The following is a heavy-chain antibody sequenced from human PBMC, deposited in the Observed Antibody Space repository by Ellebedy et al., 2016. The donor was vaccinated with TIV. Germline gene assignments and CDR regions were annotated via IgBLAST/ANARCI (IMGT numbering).Heavy chain of an antibody. Sequence: SETLSLTCTVSGGSINNYYWSWIRQPPGKGLEWIGYIYYSGSTHYNPSLKSRVTISVDTSKNQFSLKLSSVTAADTAVYYCARTKAVAGTFCFDYWGQGTLVTVSP. CDR3: ARTKAVAGTFCFDY. D-gene: IGHD6-13*01. CDR1: GGSINNYY. CDR2: IYYSGST. J-gene: IGHJ4*02. V-gene: IGHV4-59*01.